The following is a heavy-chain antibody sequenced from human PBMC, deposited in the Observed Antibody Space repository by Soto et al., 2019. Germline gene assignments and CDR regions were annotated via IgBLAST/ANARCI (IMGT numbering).Heavy chain of an antibody. CDR3: ARINCSGGSCYRGYYGMDV. J-gene: IGHJ6*02. V-gene: IGHV3-48*03. CDR2: ISSSGSTI. CDR1: GFTFSSYE. D-gene: IGHD2-15*01. Sequence: PVGSLRLSCAASGFTFSSYEMNWVRQAPGKGLEWVSYISSSGSTIYYADSVKGRFTISRDNAKNSLYLQMNSLRAEDTAVYYCARINCSGGSCYRGYYGMDVWGQGTTVTVSS.